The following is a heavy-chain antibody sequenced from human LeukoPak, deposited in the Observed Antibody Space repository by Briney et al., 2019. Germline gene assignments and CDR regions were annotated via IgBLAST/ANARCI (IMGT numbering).Heavy chain of an antibody. Sequence: GALRLPCAALWFPFSKGRESWVRPGSGKGLELVGRIKSKTDGGTTDYAAPVKGRFTISRDDSKNTLYLQMNSLKTEDTAVYYCTTDNPTGDFDYWGQGTLVTVSS. J-gene: IGHJ4*02. D-gene: IGHD7-27*01. CDR1: FPFSKGR. CDR3: TTDNPTGDFDY. CDR2: IKSKTDGGTT. V-gene: IGHV3-15*01.